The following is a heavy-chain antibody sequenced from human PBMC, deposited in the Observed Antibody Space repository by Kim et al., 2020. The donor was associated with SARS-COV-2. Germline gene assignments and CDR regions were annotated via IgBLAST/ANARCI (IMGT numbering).Heavy chain of an antibody. Sequence: SETLSLTCTVSGGSISSGGYYWSWIRQHPGLGLEWFGYYNYSGSSNYYLYLQSRVSISVDTTKNYLYLNSSSVTAAATAVYYCATVGTSYYYGMAVWGQG. CDR3: ATVGTSYYYGMAV. V-gene: IGHV4-31*03. D-gene: IGHD2-8*01. J-gene: IGHJ6*01. CDR1: GGSISSGGYY. CDR2: YNYSGSS.